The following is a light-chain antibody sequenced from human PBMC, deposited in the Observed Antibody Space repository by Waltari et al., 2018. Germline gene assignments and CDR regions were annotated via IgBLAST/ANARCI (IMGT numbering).Light chain of an antibody. J-gene: IGLJ1*01. CDR3: CSYAGTSTYV. CDR2: EVS. V-gene: IGLV2-23*02. CDR1: SSDVGSYEL. Sequence: QSALTQPASVSGSPGQSITISCTGISSDVGSYELVSWYQQHPGKAPKLMMYEVSKRPSGVSNRFSGSKSGNTASLTISGLQAEDEADYYCCSYAGTSTYVFGTGTKVTVL.